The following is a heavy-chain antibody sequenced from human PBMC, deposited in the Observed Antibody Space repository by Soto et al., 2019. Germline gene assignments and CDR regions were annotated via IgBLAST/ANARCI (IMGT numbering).Heavy chain of an antibody. Sequence: PVGSLRLSCTASGFTFGDYAMSWFRQAPGKGLEWVGFIRSKAYGGTTEYAASVKGRFTISRDDSKSIAYLQMNSLKTEDTAVYYCTRDLSIVVVPAASRYFDYWGQGTLVTVSS. CDR2: IRSKAYGGTT. V-gene: IGHV3-49*03. CDR3: TRDLSIVVVPAASRYFDY. CDR1: GFTFGDYA. D-gene: IGHD2-2*01. J-gene: IGHJ4*02.